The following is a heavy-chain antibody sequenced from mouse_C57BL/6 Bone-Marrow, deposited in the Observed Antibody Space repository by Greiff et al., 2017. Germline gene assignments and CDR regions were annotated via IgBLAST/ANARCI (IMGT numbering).Heavy chain of an antibody. CDR3: ASRTTVVAYWYFDV. D-gene: IGHD1-1*01. V-gene: IGHV5-17*01. CDR2: ISSGSSTI. CDR1: GFTFSDYG. Sequence: EVQLQESGGGLVKPGGSLKLSCAASGFTFSDYGMHWVRQAPEKGLEWVAYISSGSSTIYYADTVKGRFTISRDNAKNTLFLQMTSLRSEDTAMYYCASRTTVVAYWYFDVWGTGTTVTVSS. J-gene: IGHJ1*03.